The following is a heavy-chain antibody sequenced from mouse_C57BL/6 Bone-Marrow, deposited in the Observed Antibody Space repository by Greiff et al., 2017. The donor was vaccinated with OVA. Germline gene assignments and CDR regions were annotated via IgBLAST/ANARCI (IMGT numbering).Heavy chain of an antibody. Sequence: QVQLKQSGAELVRPGTSVKMSCKASGYTFTNYWIGWAKQRPGHGLEWIGDIYPGGGYTNYNEKFKGKATLTADKSSSTAYMQFSSLTSEDSAIYDCARDLYDYGSSSPFAYWGQGTLVTVSA. J-gene: IGHJ3*01. D-gene: IGHD1-1*01. V-gene: IGHV1-63*01. CDR1: GYTFTNYW. CDR3: ARDLYDYGSSSPFAY. CDR2: IYPGGGYT.